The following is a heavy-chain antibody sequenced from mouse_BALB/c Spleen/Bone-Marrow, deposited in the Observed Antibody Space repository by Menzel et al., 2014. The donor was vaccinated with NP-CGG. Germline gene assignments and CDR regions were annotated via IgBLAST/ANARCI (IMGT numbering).Heavy chain of an antibody. CDR3: TRSRYGDY. CDR2: INPNIGGT. CDR1: GYTFTDYT. V-gene: IGHV1-18*01. J-gene: IGHJ2*01. D-gene: IGHD2-14*01. Sequence: VQLKESGPELVKPGASVKISCKTSGYTFTDYTIHWVKQSHGKSLEWIGHINPNIGGTTYNQKFKGTATLTLDKSSTTAYMELRSLTSEDSAVYYCTRSRYGDYWGQGTTLTVAS.